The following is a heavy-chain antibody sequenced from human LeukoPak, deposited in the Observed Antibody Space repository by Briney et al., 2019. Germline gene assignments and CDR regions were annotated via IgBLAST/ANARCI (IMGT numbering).Heavy chain of an antibody. Sequence: ASVKVSCKASGYTFTSYGISWVRQAPGQGLEWMGWISAYNGNTSYAQKLQGRVTMTTDTSTSTAYMELRSLRSDDTAVYYCARDDQPVPPEPVPPHYWGQGTLVTVSS. D-gene: IGHD1-14*01. J-gene: IGHJ4*02. CDR1: GYTFTSYG. V-gene: IGHV1-18*01. CDR2: ISAYNGNT. CDR3: ARDDQPVPPEPVPPHY.